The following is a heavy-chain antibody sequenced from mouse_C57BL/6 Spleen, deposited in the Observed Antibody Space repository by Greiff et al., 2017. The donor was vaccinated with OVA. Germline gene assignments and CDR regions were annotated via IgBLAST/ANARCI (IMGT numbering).Heavy chain of an antibody. CDR3: ARDQLGAMDY. V-gene: IGHV7-1*01. J-gene: IGHJ4*01. CDR1: GFTFSDFY. CDR2: SRNKANDYTT. Sequence: EVHLVESGGGLVQSGRSLRLSCATSGFTFSDFYMEWVRQAPGKGLEWIAASRNKANDYTTEYSASVKGRFIVSRDTSQSILYLQMNALRAEDTAIYYCARDQLGAMDYWGQGTSVTVSS. D-gene: IGHD4-1*02.